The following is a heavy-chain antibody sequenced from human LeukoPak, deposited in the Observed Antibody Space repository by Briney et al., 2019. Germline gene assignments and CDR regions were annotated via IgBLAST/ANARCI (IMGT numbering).Heavy chain of an antibody. V-gene: IGHV3-7*05. CDR1: GFSFRSFW. CDR3: ARDHLREGATGASEI. CDR2: IKQDGGEK. D-gene: IGHD1-26*01. J-gene: IGHJ3*02. Sequence: GGSLRLSCAASGFSFRSFWMSWVRQAPGKGLEWVANIKQDGGEKNYVDSVKGRFTISRDNAKNSLYLQMNSLRVEDMAVYYCARDHLREGATGASEIWGQGTMVTVSS.